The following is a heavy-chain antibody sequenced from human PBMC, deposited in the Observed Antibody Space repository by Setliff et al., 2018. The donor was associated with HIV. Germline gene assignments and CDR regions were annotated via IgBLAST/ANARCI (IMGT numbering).Heavy chain of an antibody. CDR2: INTNSWIP. Sequence: ASVKVSCKASGYSFSRFSINWVRQAPGQGLEWMGWINTNSWIPTYAQGFTGRLVFSLDTTVRTAYLEISDLRADDTGVYYCARDSSEYFDFSSGDFHYMDVWGKGTTVTVSS. CDR1: GYSFSRFS. J-gene: IGHJ6*03. D-gene: IGHD3-3*01. V-gene: IGHV7-4-1*02. CDR3: ARDSSEYFDFSSGDFHYMDV.